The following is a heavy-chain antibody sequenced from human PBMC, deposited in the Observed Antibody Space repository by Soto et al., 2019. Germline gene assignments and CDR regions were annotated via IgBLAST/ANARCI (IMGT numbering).Heavy chain of an antibody. Sequence: QVQLVESGGGVVQPGRSLRLSCAASGFTFRNYDMHWVRQAPGKGLEWVTAISYDGSNKYYADSVKGRFTISRDNSKNTMFLEVNGLRVEDTDVYFCAKDSGQLPAYFDHWGQGTLVTVSS. CDR3: AKDSGQLPAYFDH. CDR1: GFTFRNYD. J-gene: IGHJ4*02. CDR2: ISYDGSNK. V-gene: IGHV3-30*18. D-gene: IGHD2-2*01.